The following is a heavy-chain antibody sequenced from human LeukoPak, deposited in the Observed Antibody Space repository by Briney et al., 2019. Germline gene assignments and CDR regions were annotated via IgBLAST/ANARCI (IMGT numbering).Heavy chain of an antibody. V-gene: IGHV3-23*01. D-gene: IGHD2-15*01. CDR3: AKDPGYCSGGSCYSSFDY. Sequence: GALILSCAASGFTFSSYAMSWVRQAPGKGLEWVSAISGSGGSTYYADSVKGRFTISRDNSKNTLYLQMNSLRAEDTAVYYCAKDPGYCSGGSCYSSFDYWGQGTLVTVSS. CDR2: ISGSGGST. CDR1: GFTFSSYA. J-gene: IGHJ4*02.